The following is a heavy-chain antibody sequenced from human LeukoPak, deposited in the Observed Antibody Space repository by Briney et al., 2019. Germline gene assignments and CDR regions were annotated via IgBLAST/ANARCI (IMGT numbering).Heavy chain of an antibody. Sequence: PSETLSLTCTVSGGSISSYYWSWIRQPPGKGLEWIGSIYYSGSTYYNPSLKSRVTISVDTSKNQFSLKLSSVTAADTAVYYCARVVGSSSNTRYYFDYWGQGTLVTVSS. CDR3: ARVVGSSSNTRYYFDY. D-gene: IGHD6-6*01. CDR2: IYYSGST. CDR1: GGSISSYY. J-gene: IGHJ4*02. V-gene: IGHV4-59*05.